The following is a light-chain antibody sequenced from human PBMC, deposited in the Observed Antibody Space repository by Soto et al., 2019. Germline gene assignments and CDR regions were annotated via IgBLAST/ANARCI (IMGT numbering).Light chain of an antibody. J-gene: IGKJ2*01. Sequence: IVMTQSPDSLAVSLGERATINCKSSQSVLYSSNNKNYLAWYQQKSGQSPKLLIHWASTRESGVPDRFSGSGSGTDFTLTISSLQTEDVAVYYCQQYDSTPYTFVQGTKLEIK. CDR3: QQYDSTPYT. CDR2: WAS. CDR1: QSVLYSSNNKNY. V-gene: IGKV4-1*01.